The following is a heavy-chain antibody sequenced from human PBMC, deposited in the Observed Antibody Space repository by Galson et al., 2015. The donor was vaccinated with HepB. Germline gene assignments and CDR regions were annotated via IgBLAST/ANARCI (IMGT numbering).Heavy chain of an antibody. D-gene: IGHD2-15*01. CDR3: ARGLRMESYYYYYYMDV. V-gene: IGHV1-69*13. Sequence: SVKVSCKASGGTFSSYAISWVRQAPGQGLEWMGGIIPIFGTANYAQKFQGRVTITADESTSTAYMELSSLRSEDTAVYYCARGLRMESYYYYYYMDVWGKGTTVTVSS. CDR1: GGTFSSYA. CDR2: IIPIFGTA. J-gene: IGHJ6*03.